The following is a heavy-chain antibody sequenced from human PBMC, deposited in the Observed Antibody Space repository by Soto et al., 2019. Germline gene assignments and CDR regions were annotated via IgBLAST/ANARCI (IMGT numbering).Heavy chain of an antibody. CDR3: ARQYSPDNAFDI. J-gene: IGHJ3*02. D-gene: IGHD2-15*01. CDR2: IYPGDSDT. Sequence: SSSSYYWGWIRQPPGKGLEWMGIIYPGDSDTRYSPSFQGQVTISADKSISTAYLQWSSLKASDTAMYYCARQYSPDNAFDIWGQGTMVTVSS. V-gene: IGHV5-51*01. CDR1: SSSSYY.